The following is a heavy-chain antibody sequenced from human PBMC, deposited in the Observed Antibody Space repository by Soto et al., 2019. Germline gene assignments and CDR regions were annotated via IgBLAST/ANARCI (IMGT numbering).Heavy chain of an antibody. CDR3: AKDASPIVVVPAALTWFDP. CDR2: ISYDGSNK. D-gene: IGHD2-2*01. V-gene: IGHV3-30*18. Sequence: QVQLVESGGGVVQPERSLRLSCAASGFTFSSYGMHWVRQAPGKGLEWVAVISYDGSNKYYADSVKGRFTISRDNSKNTLYLQMNSLRAEDTAVYYCAKDASPIVVVPAALTWFDPWGQGTLVTVSS. J-gene: IGHJ5*02. CDR1: GFTFSSYG.